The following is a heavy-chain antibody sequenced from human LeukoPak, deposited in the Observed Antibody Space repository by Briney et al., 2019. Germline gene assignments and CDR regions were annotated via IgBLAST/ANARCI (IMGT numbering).Heavy chain of an antibody. Sequence: GGSLRLSCAASGFTFSSYRMSWVRQAPGKGLEWVANIKQDGSEKYYVDSVKGRFTISRDNAKNSLYLQMNSLRAEDTAVYYCARVRGSSWYDAFDIWGQGTMVTVSS. D-gene: IGHD6-13*01. CDR2: IKQDGSEK. CDR3: ARVRGSSWYDAFDI. V-gene: IGHV3-7*01. J-gene: IGHJ3*02. CDR1: GFTFSSYR.